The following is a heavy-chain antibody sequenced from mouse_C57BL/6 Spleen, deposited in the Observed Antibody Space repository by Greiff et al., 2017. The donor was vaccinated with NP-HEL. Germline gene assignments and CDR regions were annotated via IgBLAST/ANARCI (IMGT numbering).Heavy chain of an antibody. CDR3: ARSRYFVY. J-gene: IGHJ2*01. Sequence: VQLQQPGAELVTPGSSVKLSCKASGYTFTSYWMHWVKQRPIPGLEWIGNIDPSACDTPSNQTFTDKATLTVSKPSSTAYLQLSSLTSADSSVYYRARSRYFVYWRHGPTLTVPS. CDR2: IDPSACDT. D-gene: IGHD6-2*01. V-gene: IGHV1-52*01. CDR1: GYTFTSYW.